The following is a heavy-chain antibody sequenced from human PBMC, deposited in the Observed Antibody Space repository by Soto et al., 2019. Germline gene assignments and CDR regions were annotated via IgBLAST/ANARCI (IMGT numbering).Heavy chain of an antibody. D-gene: IGHD5-12*01. CDR2: INPNSGGK. CDR3: ARVSLEIVLSLAFAI. Sequence: ASVKVSCKASGYTFTGYYMHWVRQAPGQGLEWMGWINPNSGGKNYAQKFQGRVTMTRDTSISTAYMELSRLRSDDTAVYYCARVSLEIVLSLAFAIWGQGTMVTVSS. J-gene: IGHJ3*02. V-gene: IGHV1-2*02. CDR1: GYTFTGYY.